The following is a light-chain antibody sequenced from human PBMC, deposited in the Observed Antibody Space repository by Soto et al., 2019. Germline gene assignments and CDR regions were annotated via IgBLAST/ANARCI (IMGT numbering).Light chain of an antibody. J-gene: IGLJ3*02. CDR3: CSYAGIYTLV. CDR2: DVS. Sequence: QSALTQPRSVSGSPGQSVTISCTGTSSDVGFYDYVSWFQQLPGKAPKLIIHDVSGRPSGVPDRFSGSKSGNTASLTISGLQSEDEADYYCCSYAGIYTLVFGGGTKVTVL. V-gene: IGLV2-11*01. CDR1: SSDVGFYDY.